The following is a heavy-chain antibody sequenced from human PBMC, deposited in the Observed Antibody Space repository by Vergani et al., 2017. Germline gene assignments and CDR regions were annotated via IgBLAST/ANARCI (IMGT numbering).Heavy chain of an antibody. CDR3: GREGGYCSGGSCYLTIGWFDP. Sequence: QVQLVQSGAEVKKPGASVKVSCKASGYTFTSYYMHWVRQAPGQGLEWMGIINPSGGSTSYAQKFQGRVTMTRDTSTSTVYMELSSLRSEDTAVYYCGREGGYCSGGSCYLTIGWFDPWGQGTLVTVSS. D-gene: IGHD2-15*01. CDR1: GYTFTSYY. CDR2: INPSGGST. V-gene: IGHV1-46*01. J-gene: IGHJ5*02.